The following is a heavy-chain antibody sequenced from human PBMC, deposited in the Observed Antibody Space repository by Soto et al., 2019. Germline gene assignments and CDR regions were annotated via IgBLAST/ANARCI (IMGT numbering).Heavy chain of an antibody. Sequence: SETLSLTCAVYGGSFSGYYWSWIRQPPGKGLEWIGEINHSGSTNYNPSLKRRVTISVDTSKNQFSLKLSSVTAADTAVYYCARGFLPSGGAFDIWGQGTMVTVSS. CDR1: GGSFSGYY. J-gene: IGHJ3*02. CDR2: INHSGST. V-gene: IGHV4-34*01. CDR3: ARGFLPSGGAFDI. D-gene: IGHD6-25*01.